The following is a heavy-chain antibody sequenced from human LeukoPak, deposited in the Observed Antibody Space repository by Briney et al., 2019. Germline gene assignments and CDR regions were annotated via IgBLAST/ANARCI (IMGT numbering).Heavy chain of an antibody. D-gene: IGHD5-12*01. CDR3: ARGAGYETGFDY. CDR1: GGSISSGGYY. Sequence: PSETLSLTCTVSGGSISSGGYYWSWIRQHPGKGLGWIGYIYYSGSTYYNPSLKSRVTISVDTSKNQFSLKLSSVAAADTAVYYCARGAGYETGFDYWGQGTLVTVSS. CDR2: IYYSGST. J-gene: IGHJ4*02. V-gene: IGHV4-31*03.